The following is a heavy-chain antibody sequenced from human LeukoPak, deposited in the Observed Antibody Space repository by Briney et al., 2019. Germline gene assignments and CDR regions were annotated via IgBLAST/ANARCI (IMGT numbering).Heavy chain of an antibody. Sequence: ASVKVSCKASGYTFTSYGITWVRQAPGQGLEWMGWISTYNGNTDYAQKLQGRVTMTTDTSTSTAYMELRSLRSDDTAVHYCARTYGDYDGSYWYFDLWGRGTLVTVSS. CDR3: ARTYGDYDGSYWYFDL. CDR1: GYTFTSYG. CDR2: ISTYNGNT. V-gene: IGHV1-18*01. J-gene: IGHJ2*01. D-gene: IGHD4-17*01.